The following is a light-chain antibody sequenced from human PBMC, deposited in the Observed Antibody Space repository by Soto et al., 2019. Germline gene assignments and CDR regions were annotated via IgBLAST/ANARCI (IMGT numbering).Light chain of an antibody. CDR2: GGS. Sequence: EIVLTQSPGTLSFSPGERATLSCRASQSLTNSRLAWYQQKPGQAPKALIYGGSNRATGIPDRFSGSGSGTDFTLTISRLEPEDFGVYYCQQWSSSPRTFGQGTKLEIK. CDR3: QQWSSSPRT. J-gene: IGKJ2*01. V-gene: IGKV3-20*01. CDR1: QSLTNSR.